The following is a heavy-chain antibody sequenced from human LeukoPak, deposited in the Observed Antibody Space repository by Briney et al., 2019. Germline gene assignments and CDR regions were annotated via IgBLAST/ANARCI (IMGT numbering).Heavy chain of an antibody. CDR1: GYTFTNYW. CDR2: IYPGDSDT. Sequence: GESLKISCKASGYTFTNYWIAWVRQTPGKGLEWMGIIYPGDSDTRYSPSFQDQVTISADKSISTAYLRWSSLKASDSAMYYCARHRENDGWYWFDPWGQGTLVTVTS. V-gene: IGHV5-51*01. D-gene: IGHD6-19*01. J-gene: IGHJ5*02. CDR3: ARHRENDGWYWFDP.